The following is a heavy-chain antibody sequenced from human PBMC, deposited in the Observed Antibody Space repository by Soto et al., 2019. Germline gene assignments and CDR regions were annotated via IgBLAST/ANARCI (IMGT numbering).Heavy chain of an antibody. Sequence: SETLSLTCAVYGGSFSGYYWSWIRQPPGKGLEWIGEINHSGSTNYNPSLKSRVTISVDTSKNQFSLKLSSVTAADTAVYYCAKWDYYYMDVWGKGTTVTVSS. CDR1: GGSFSGYY. D-gene: IGHD2-8*01. V-gene: IGHV4-34*01. CDR2: INHSGST. J-gene: IGHJ6*03. CDR3: AKWDYYYMDV.